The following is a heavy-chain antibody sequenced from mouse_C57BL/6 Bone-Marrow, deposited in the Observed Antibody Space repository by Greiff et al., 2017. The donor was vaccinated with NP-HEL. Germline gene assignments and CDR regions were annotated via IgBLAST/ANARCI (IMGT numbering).Heavy chain of an antibody. D-gene: IGHD1-1*01. CDR3: ARGGPTVVATEYYFDY. CDR1: GYTFTSYW. Sequence: QVQLQQPGAELVMPGASVKLSCKASGYTFTSYWMHWVKQRPGQGLEWIGEIDPSDSYTNYNQKFKGKSTLTVDKSSSTAYMQLSSLTSEDSAVYYCARGGPTVVATEYYFDYWGQGTTLTVSS. J-gene: IGHJ2*01. V-gene: IGHV1-69*01. CDR2: IDPSDSYT.